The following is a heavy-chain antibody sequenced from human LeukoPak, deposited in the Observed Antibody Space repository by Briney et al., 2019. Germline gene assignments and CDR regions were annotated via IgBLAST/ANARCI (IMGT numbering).Heavy chain of an antibody. CDR2: IYYSGST. J-gene: IGHJ4*02. CDR1: GGSISRYY. Sequence: WETLSLTCTVSGGSISRYYWSWIRQPPGKGLEWVGYIYYSGSTNYNPSLKSRVTISVDTSKNQFSLKLSSVTAADTAVYYCARHTSKRSPFDFWGQGTLVTVSS. CDR3: ARHTSKRSPFDF. V-gene: IGHV4-59*08.